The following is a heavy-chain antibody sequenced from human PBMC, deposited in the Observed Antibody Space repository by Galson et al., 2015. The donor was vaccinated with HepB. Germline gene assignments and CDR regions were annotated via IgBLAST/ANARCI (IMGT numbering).Heavy chain of an antibody. CDR1: GGTFSSYA. V-gene: IGHV1-69*06. Sequence: SVKVSCKASGGTFSSYAISWVRQAPGQGLEWMGGIIPIFGTANYAQKFQGRVTITADKSTSTAYMELSSLRSEDTAVYYCARVGDDIVVVVGGAFDIWGQGTMVTVSS. D-gene: IGHD2-15*01. CDR3: ARVGDDIVVVVGGAFDI. J-gene: IGHJ3*02. CDR2: IIPIFGTA.